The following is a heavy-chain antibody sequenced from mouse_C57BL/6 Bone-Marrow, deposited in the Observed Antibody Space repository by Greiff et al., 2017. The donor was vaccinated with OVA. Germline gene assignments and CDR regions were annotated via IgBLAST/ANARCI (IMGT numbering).Heavy chain of an antibody. CDR2: ISSGSSTI. CDR1: GFTFSDYG. J-gene: IGHJ4*01. CDR3: ARKRNSLYAMDY. V-gene: IGHV5-17*01. Sequence: EVKLVESGGGLVKPGGSLKLSCAASGFTFSDYGMHWVRQAPEKGLEWVAYISSGSSTIYYADTVKGRFTISRDNAKNTLFLQMTSLRSEDTAMYYCARKRNSLYAMDYWGQGTSVTVSS.